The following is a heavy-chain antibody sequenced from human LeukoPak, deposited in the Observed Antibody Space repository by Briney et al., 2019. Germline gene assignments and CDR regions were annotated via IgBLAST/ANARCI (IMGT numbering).Heavy chain of an antibody. CDR1: GFTFSSYA. D-gene: IGHD2-15*01. J-gene: IGHJ4*02. CDR2: ISGSGGST. Sequence: GGSLRLSCAASGFTFSSYAMSWVRQAPGKGLEWVSAISGSGGSTYYADSVKGRFTISRDNSKNTLYLQMNSLRAEDTAVYYCARDLVAAGGRDYWGQGTLVTVSS. V-gene: IGHV3-23*01. CDR3: ARDLVAAGGRDY.